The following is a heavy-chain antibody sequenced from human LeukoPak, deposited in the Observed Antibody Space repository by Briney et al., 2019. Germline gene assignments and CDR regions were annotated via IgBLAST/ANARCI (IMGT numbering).Heavy chain of an antibody. CDR2: ISAYNGNT. Sequence: GASVKVSCKASGYTFTSYGISWVRQAPGQGLEWMGWISAYNGNTNYAQKLQGRVTMTTDTSMSTAYMELRSLRSDDTAVYYCARHPVAQLLWFGEPTLDYWGQGTLVTVSS. CDR3: ARHPVAQLLWFGEPTLDY. CDR1: GYTFTSYG. V-gene: IGHV1-18*01. J-gene: IGHJ4*02. D-gene: IGHD3-10*01.